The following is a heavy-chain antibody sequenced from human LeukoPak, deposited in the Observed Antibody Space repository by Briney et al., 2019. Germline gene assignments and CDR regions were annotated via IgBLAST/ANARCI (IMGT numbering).Heavy chain of an antibody. D-gene: IGHD3-10*01. J-gene: IGHJ4*02. V-gene: IGHV3-30*04. Sequence: PGGSLRLSCAASGFTFSSYAMHWVRQAPGKGLEWVAVISYDGSNKYYADSVKGRFTISRDNSKNTLYLQMNSLRAEDTAVYYCARPLYGSGSYFGYWGQGTLVTVS. CDR2: ISYDGSNK. CDR1: GFTFSSYA. CDR3: ARPLYGSGSYFGY.